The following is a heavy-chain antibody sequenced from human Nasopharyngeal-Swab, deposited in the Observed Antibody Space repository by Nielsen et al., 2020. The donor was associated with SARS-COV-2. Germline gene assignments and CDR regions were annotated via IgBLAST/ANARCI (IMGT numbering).Heavy chain of an antibody. CDR2: IIPISGTA. Sequence: SVKVSCKASGGTFSSYAISWVRQAPGQGLEWMGGIIPISGTANYAQKFQGRVTITADKSTSTAYMELSSLRSEDTAVYYCAREESIRGYSGYDPYYMDVWGKGTTVTVSS. D-gene: IGHD5-12*01. J-gene: IGHJ6*03. CDR1: GGTFSSYA. V-gene: IGHV1-69*06. CDR3: AREESIRGYSGYDPYYMDV.